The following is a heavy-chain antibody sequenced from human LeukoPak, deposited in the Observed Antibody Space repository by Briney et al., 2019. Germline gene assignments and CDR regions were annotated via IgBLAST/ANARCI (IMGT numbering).Heavy chain of an antibody. D-gene: IGHD2-2*01. CDR2: INPSGGST. J-gene: IGHJ4*02. CDR1: GYTFTSYY. Sequence: GASVKVSCKASGYTFTSYYMHWVRQAPGQGLEWTGIINPSGGSTSYAQKFQGRVTMTRDTSTSTVYMELSSLRSEDTAVYYCARDPRTSIVVVPAAMSAFDYWGQGTLVTVSS. CDR3: ARDPRTSIVVVPAAMSAFDY. V-gene: IGHV1-46*01.